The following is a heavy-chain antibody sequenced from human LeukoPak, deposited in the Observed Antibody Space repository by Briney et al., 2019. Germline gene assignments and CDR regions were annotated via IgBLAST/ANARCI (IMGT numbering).Heavy chain of an antibody. CDR1: GFTFSSYA. V-gene: IGHV3-23*01. D-gene: IGHD6-19*01. J-gene: IGHJ4*02. Sequence: GGSLRLSCAASGFTFSSYAMSWVRQAPGEGLEWVPAISGSGGSTYYADPVKGRFTISRDNSKNTLYLQMNSLRAEDTAVYYCAKELEAVAGTESEYWGQGTLVTVSS. CDR2: ISGSGGST. CDR3: AKELEAVAGTESEY.